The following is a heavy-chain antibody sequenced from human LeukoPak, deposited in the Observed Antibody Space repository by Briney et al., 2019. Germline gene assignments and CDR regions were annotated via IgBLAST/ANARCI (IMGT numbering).Heavy chain of an antibody. J-gene: IGHJ6*02. CDR3: AKAHRRYQLLVKDV. Sequence: GGSLRLSCAASGFTFTSYAMTWVRQTPGKGLEWVSSISGSGGSTYYADSVKGRFTISRDNSKNTLYLQMNSLRAEDTAVYYCAKAHRRYQLLVKDVWGQGTTVTVSS. V-gene: IGHV3-23*01. CDR1: GFTFTSYA. D-gene: IGHD2-2*01. CDR2: ISGSGGST.